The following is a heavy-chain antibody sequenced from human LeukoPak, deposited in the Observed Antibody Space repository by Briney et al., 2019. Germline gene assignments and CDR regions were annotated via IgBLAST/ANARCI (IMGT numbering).Heavy chain of an antibody. Sequence: PGGSLRLSCAASGFTFSSYEMNWVRQAPGKGLEWVSYISSSGSTIYYADSVKGRFTISRDNAKNSLYLQMNSLRVEDTAVYYCARGTRGISVAGYYYYFYMDVWGKGTTVTVSS. J-gene: IGHJ6*03. CDR3: ARGTRGISVAGYYYYFYMDV. CDR2: ISSSGSTI. CDR1: GFTFSSYE. D-gene: IGHD6-19*01. V-gene: IGHV3-48*03.